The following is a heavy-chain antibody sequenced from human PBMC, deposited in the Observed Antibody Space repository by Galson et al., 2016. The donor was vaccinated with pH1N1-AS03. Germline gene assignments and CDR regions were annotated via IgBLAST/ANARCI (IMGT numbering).Heavy chain of an antibody. Sequence: SLRLSCAASGISFSKAWMTWFRQGPGKGLEWLGRIKSSSDGGTTDYAAPVKGRFIISRDDSQSTVYLQMNSLKTEDTALYYCATRPPPYGDYALDFWGQGTLVTVSS. CDR2: IKSSSDGGTT. J-gene: IGHJ4*02. D-gene: IGHD4-17*01. V-gene: IGHV3-15*01. CDR1: GISFSKAW. CDR3: ATRPPPYGDYALDF.